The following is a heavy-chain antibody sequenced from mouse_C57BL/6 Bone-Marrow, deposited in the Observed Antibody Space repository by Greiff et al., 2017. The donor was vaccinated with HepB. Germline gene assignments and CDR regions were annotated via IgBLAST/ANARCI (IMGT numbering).Heavy chain of an antibody. V-gene: IGHV1-76*01. Sequence: VQLQQSGAELVRPGASVKLSCKASGYTFTDYYINWVTQRPGQGLEWIARIYPGSGNTYYNEKFKGKATLTAEKASSPAYMQLSSLTSEDSAVSVCAREGTGYYAMDYWGQGTSGTVSS. CDR1: GYTFTDYY. CDR2: IYPGSGNT. D-gene: IGHD3-3*01. J-gene: IGHJ4*01. CDR3: AREGTGYYAMDY.